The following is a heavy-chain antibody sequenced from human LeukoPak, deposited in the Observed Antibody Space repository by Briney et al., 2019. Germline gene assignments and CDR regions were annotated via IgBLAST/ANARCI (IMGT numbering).Heavy chain of an antibody. CDR1: GFTFSSYN. Sequence: PGGSLRLSCAASGFTFSSYNMNWVRQAPGKGLEWVSSISSSSNYIYYADSVKGRFTISRDNAKNSLYLQMKSLRAEDTAVYYCARVREGFGELSAFDIWGQGTMVTVSS. D-gene: IGHD3-10*01. CDR3: ARVREGFGELSAFDI. CDR2: ISSSSNYI. J-gene: IGHJ3*02. V-gene: IGHV3-21*01.